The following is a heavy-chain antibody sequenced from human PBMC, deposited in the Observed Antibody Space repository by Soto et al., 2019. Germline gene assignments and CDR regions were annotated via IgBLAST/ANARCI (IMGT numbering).Heavy chain of an antibody. J-gene: IGHJ4*02. CDR3: ARGPRTEGLDY. CDR1: GGSFSGYY. Sequence: LSLTCAVYGGSFSGYYWSWIRQPPGKGLEWIGEINHSGSTNYNPSLKSRVTISVDTSKNQFSLKLSSVTAADTAVYYCARGPRTEGLDYWGQGTLVTVSS. CDR2: INHSGST. V-gene: IGHV4-34*01.